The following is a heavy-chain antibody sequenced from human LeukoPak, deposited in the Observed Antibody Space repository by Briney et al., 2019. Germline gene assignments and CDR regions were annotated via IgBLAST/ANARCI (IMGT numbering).Heavy chain of an antibody. CDR2: IYSGGST. J-gene: IGHJ4*02. V-gene: IGHV3-66*01. D-gene: IGHD3-10*01. CDR1: GFIVSSNY. CDR3: AKAIYASGSPYTSIDY. Sequence: GGSLRLSCADSGFIVSSNYMSRVRQAPGKGLERVSVIYSGGSTYYADSVKGRFTISRDNSKNTLYLQMNSLIAEDTAVFYCAKAIYASGSPYTSIDYWGQGTLVTVSS.